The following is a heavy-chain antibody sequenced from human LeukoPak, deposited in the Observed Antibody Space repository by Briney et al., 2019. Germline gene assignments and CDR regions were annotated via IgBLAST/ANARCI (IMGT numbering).Heavy chain of an antibody. CDR1: GYSFTNYW. V-gene: IGHV5-51*01. D-gene: IGHD3-22*01. J-gene: IGHJ3*02. Sequence: GESLKISCQASGYSFTNYWIGWVRQLSGKGLEWMGIIYPGDSETTYSPSFQGQVTISADKSISTAYLQWSSLKASDTAMYYCARKSSGYYDAFDIWGQGTMVTVSS. CDR3: ARKSSGYYDAFDI. CDR2: IYPGDSET.